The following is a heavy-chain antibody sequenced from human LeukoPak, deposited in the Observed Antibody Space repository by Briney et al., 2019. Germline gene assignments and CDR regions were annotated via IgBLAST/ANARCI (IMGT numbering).Heavy chain of an antibody. D-gene: IGHD6-13*01. CDR3: ARDPQGYSSSWFDY. CDR1: GFTFSTYS. CDR2: ISSSSTYI. Sequence: GGSLRLSCAASGFTFSTYSMNWVRQAPGKGLEWVSSISSSSTYIYYADSVKGRFTISRDNAKNSLYLQMNSLRAGDTAVYYCARDPQGYSSSWFDYWGQGTLVTVSS. J-gene: IGHJ4*02. V-gene: IGHV3-21*01.